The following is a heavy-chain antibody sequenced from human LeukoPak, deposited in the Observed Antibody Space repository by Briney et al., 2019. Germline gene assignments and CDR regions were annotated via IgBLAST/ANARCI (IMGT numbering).Heavy chain of an antibody. CDR1: TFTFSSYT. D-gene: IGHD3-10*01. V-gene: IGHV3-21*01. Sequence: GGSLRLSCATSTFTFSSYTMNWVRQAPGKGLEWVSSISPSGNSKYHADSVKGRFTISRDNAEDSLYMQMNSLRAEDTGVYYCVRDFLGESGAGGYWGQGTLVTVSS. CDR2: ISPSGNSK. J-gene: IGHJ4*02. CDR3: VRDFLGESGAGGY.